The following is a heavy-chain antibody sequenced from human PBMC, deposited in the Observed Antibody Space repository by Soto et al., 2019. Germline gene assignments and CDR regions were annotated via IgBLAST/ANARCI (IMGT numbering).Heavy chain of an antibody. D-gene: IGHD2-15*01. CDR3: AKIGYCSGGSCSNYHFDY. V-gene: IGHV4-39*02. J-gene: IGHJ4*02. CDR1: GGSISSTSYY. CDR2: IYYSGST. Sequence: SETLSLTCTVSGGSISSTSYYWGWIRQPPGKGLEWIGSIYYSGSTYYNASLKSRVTISVDTSRNHFSLRLSSVTAADTAVYYCAKIGYCSGGSCSNYHFDYWGQGTLVTVSS.